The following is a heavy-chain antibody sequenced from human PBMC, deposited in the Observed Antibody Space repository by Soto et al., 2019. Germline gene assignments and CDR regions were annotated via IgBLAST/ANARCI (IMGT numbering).Heavy chain of an antibody. CDR2: INIEGRST. CDR3: PRGRGYCSGSSCYVDL. J-gene: IGHJ5*02. Sequence: EVPLAESGGCLVQPGGSLSLSCAASGFTFSSYWMHWVRQAPGKGLVWVSRINIEGRSTSYADSVKCRFTISRDNAKNTRYLQMNSLRVEDTAVYYCPRGRGYCSGSSCYVDLWGQGPVVTVSS. D-gene: IGHD2-15*01. CDR1: GFTFSSYW. V-gene: IGHV3-74*01.